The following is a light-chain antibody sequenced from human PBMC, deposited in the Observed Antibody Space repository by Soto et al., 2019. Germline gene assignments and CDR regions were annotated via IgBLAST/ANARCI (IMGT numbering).Light chain of an antibody. CDR2: GAS. CDR1: QSVKSSY. CDR3: QQYGSSLYT. Sequence: EIVLTQSPGTLSLSPGERATLSCRASQSVKSSYLAWYQQKPGQAPRLLIYGASSRATGIPDRFSGSGSGKAFTLTISRLEPEDFAVYYCQQYGSSLYTFGQGTKLEIK. J-gene: IGKJ2*01. V-gene: IGKV3-20*01.